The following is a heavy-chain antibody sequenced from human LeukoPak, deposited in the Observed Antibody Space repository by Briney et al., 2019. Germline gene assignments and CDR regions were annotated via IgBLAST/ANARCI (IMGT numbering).Heavy chain of an antibody. CDR2: ISGSGGST. CDR3: AKSSSTDDY. CDR1: ASTSTSYS. Sequence: SLSPSSPPYASTSTSYSTGCDSPPPGSVRKCVSAISGSGGSTYYAGSVKGRFTNSRDNSKNALYRQMTSLTAEDTAVYYCAKSSSTDDYWGQGTLVTVSS. J-gene: IGHJ4*02. V-gene: IGHV3-23*01. D-gene: IGHD6-6*01.